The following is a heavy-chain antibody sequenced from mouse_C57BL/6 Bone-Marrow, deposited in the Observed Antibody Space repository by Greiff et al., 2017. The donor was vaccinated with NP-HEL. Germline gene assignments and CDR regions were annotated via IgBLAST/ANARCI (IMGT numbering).Heavy chain of an antibody. CDR3: ARRVTTVVGDY. V-gene: IGHV1-55*01. CDR1: GYTFTSYW. J-gene: IGHJ2*01. CDR2: IYPGSGST. Sequence: VQLQQPGAELVKPGASVKMSCKASGYTFTSYWITWVKQRPGQVLEWIGDIYPGSGSTNYNEKFKSKATLTVDTSSSTAYMQLSSLTSEDSAVYYCARRVTTVVGDYWGQGTTLTVSS. D-gene: IGHD1-1*01.